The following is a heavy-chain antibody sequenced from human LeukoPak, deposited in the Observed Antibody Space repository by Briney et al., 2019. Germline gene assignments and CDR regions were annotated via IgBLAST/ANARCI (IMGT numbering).Heavy chain of an antibody. Sequence: SETLSLTCTVSGGSISSYYWSWIRQPPGKGLEWIGSIYYSGNTYYNPSLKSRVTMSVDTSKNHFSLKVTSVTAADTAMYYCARHENIVVVAAATAFDYWGQGTLVTVSS. CDR2: IYYSGNT. D-gene: IGHD2-15*01. CDR3: ARHENIVVVAAATAFDY. V-gene: IGHV4-39*01. CDR1: GGSISSYY. J-gene: IGHJ4*02.